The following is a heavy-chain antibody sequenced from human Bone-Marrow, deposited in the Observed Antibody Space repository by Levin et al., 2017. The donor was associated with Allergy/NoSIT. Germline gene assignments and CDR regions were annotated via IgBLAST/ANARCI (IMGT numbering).Heavy chain of an antibody. CDR3: ARGFYGDGSTGAFDI. Sequence: GESLKISCAASGFTFSSYGMHWVRQAPGKGLEWVAVIWYDGSNKYYADSVKGRFTISRDNSKNTLYLQMNSLRAEDTAVYYCARGFYGDGSTGAFDIWGQGTMVTVSS. V-gene: IGHV3-33*01. J-gene: IGHJ3*02. CDR2: IWYDGSNK. D-gene: IGHD4-17*01. CDR1: GFTFSSYG.